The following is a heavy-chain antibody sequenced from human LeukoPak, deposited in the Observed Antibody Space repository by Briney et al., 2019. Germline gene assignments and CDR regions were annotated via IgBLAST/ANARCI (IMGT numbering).Heavy chain of an antibody. V-gene: IGHV3-48*03. D-gene: IGHD3-22*01. CDR1: GFTFSSYE. Sequence: HTGGSLRLSCAASGFTFSSYEMNWVRQAPGKGLEWVSYISSSGSTIYYADSVKGRFTISRDSAKNSLYLQMNSLRAEDTAVYYCARDSSGYYHGAYYYYMDVWGKGTTVTVSS. CDR3: ARDSSGYYHGAYYYYMDV. CDR2: ISSSGSTI. J-gene: IGHJ6*03.